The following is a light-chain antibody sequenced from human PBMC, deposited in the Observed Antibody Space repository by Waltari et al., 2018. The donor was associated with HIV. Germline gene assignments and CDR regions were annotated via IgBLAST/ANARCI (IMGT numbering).Light chain of an antibody. CDR2: RDT. Sequence: QSVLTQPPAPSGAPGQRVPISCSDTPSTIGNHDPSCYQQSPGTAPKFRIYRDTQRPSGVPDRFSGSKSGTSASLAISGLRSEDEADYYCAVWDDSLSAVVFGAGTKLTVL. CDR1: PSTIGNHD. J-gene: IGLJ2*01. V-gene: IGLV1-47*01. CDR3: AVWDDSLSAVV.